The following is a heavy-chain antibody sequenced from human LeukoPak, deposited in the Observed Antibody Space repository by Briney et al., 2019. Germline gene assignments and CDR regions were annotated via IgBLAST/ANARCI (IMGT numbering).Heavy chain of an antibody. CDR1: GFTFSNYW. CDR3: ARDFRLFLPHHGVQLLKRGDYYYYMDV. Sequence: GGSLRLSCAASGFTFSNYWMHWVRQVPGKGLVWVSRINDDGSATFYADSVKGRFTISRDNAKNTLYLQMNSLRAEDTAVYYCARDFRLFLPHHGVQLLKRGDYYYYMDVWGKGTTVTISS. D-gene: IGHD4-17*01. J-gene: IGHJ6*03. CDR2: INDDGSAT. V-gene: IGHV3-74*01.